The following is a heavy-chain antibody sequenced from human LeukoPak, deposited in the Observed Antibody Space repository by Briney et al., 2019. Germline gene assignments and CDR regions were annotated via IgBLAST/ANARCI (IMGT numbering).Heavy chain of an antibody. CDR2: ISSSGSTI. D-gene: IGHD6-19*01. CDR3: ARDGKSLAVVL. CDR1: GFTFSDYY. Sequence: GGSLRLSCAASGFTFSDYYMSCLRQAPGKGLEWVSYISSSGSTIYYADSVKGRFTISRDNTKNSLYLQMNSLRAEDTAVYYCARDGKSLAVVLWGQGTLVTVSS. J-gene: IGHJ4*02. V-gene: IGHV3-11*01.